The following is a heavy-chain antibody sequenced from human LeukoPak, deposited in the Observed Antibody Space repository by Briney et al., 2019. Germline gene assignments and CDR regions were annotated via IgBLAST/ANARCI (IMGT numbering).Heavy chain of an antibody. J-gene: IGHJ6*03. Sequence: PSETLSLTCTVSGRSISSYYWSWVRQPAGKGLEWIGRIYTYGNHKYNPSLKRRVTISVDTSKNQVSLKLSSVTDADTAVYYCARDGYCSGGSCYSVYYCYYYMDVWGKGTTVTVSS. CDR1: GRSISSYY. V-gene: IGHV4-4*07. CDR2: IYTYGNH. D-gene: IGHD2-15*01. CDR3: ARDGYCSGGSCYSVYYCYYYMDV.